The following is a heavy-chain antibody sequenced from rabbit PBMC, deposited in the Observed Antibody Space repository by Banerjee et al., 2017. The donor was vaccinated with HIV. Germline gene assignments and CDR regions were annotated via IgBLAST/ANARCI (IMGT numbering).Heavy chain of an antibody. CDR1: GIDFSYYG. V-gene: IGHV1S47*01. Sequence: EESGGGLVQPEGSLTLTCKASGIDFSYYGISWVRQAPGKGLEWIAYIYPGYGTTDYASWAKGRFTISLDNAQNTVDLQMTSLTAADTATYFCARDTGYISFDLWGPGTLVTVS. CDR2: IYPGYGTT. D-gene: IGHD3-1*01. CDR3: ARDTGYISFDL. J-gene: IGHJ4*01.